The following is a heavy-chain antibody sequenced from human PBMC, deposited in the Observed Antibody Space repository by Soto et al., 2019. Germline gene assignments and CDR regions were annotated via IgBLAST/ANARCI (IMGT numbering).Heavy chain of an antibody. CDR1: GYTFTSYG. J-gene: IGHJ3*02. D-gene: IGHD1-7*01. Sequence: RASVKVSCKAPGYTFTSYGISWVRQAPGQGLEWMGWISAYNGNTNYAQKLQGRVTMTTDTSTSTAYMELRSLRSDDTAVYYCARDLTTGTTSDAFDIWGQGTMVTVS. V-gene: IGHV1-18*01. CDR2: ISAYNGNT. CDR3: ARDLTTGTTSDAFDI.